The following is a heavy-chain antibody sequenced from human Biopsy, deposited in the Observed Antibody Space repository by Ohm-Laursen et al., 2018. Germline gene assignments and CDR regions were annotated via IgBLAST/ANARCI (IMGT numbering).Heavy chain of an antibody. D-gene: IGHD2-8*01. V-gene: IGHV1-2*02. Sequence: ASVKVSCKVSSYTFTDYNIHWMRQAPGQGLEWLGYINCKTGATNYAQKFQGTVTMTRDTSISTAYLALGSLRSADTAIYYCARDLLNGHKHFDYWGQGSLVTVSS. CDR2: INCKTGAT. CDR1: SYTFTDYN. J-gene: IGHJ4*02. CDR3: ARDLLNGHKHFDY.